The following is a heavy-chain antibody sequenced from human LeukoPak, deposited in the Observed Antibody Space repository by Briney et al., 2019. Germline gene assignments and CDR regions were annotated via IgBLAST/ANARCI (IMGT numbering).Heavy chain of an antibody. V-gene: IGHV4-39*07. CDR2: LYYSGSA. Sequence: SETLSLTCTVSGGSISSSRYYWAWIRQSPGKGLEWIGSLYYSGSAYYNPSLKSRVTISVDTSKSQFSLKLTSVTAADTAVYYCASTFRKGGSWDAFDIWGQGTMVTVSS. J-gene: IGHJ3*02. D-gene: IGHD6-13*01. CDR3: ASTFRKGGSWDAFDI. CDR1: GGSISSSRYY.